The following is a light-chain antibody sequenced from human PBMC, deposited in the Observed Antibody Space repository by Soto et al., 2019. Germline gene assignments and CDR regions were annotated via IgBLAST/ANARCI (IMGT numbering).Light chain of an antibody. CDR2: LGS. Sequence: DIVMTQSPLSLPVTPGEPASISRRSSQSLLHSNGYNYLDWYLQKPGQSPQLLIYLGSNRASGVPDRFSGSASATDFPLKISRVEAEDVGVYYCMQALQTPWTFGQGTKVEIK. CDR3: MQALQTPWT. J-gene: IGKJ1*01. CDR1: QSLLHSNGYNY. V-gene: IGKV2-28*01.